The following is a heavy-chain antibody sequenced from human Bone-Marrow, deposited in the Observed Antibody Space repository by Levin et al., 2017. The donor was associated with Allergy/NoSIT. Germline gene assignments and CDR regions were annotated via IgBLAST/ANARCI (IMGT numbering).Heavy chain of an antibody. V-gene: IGHV3-21*01. CDR1: GFTFSDYS. CDR2: ISGDSSDL. J-gene: IGHJ3*01. CDR3: VRGIIGDVRVAHKEAFDV. Sequence: GESLKISCIVSGFTFSDYSIYWVRQAPGKGLEWISSISGDSSDLYYADSVKGRFTISRDNAKNSLNLQVSSLRAEDTAVYHCVRGIIGDVRVAHKEAFDVWGQGTVVTVSS. D-gene: IGHD2/OR15-2a*01.